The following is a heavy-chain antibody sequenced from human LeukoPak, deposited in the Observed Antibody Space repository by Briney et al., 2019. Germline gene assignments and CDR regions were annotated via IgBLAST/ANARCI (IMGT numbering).Heavy chain of an antibody. D-gene: IGHD5-12*01. CDR2: ISYDGSNK. Sequence: GGSLRLSCAASGFTFSSYAMHWVRQAPGKGLEWVAVISYDGSNKYYADSVKGRFTISRDNAKNSLYLQMNSLRAEDTAVYYCARDPPLLLRSSRSDWGRGTLVTVSS. V-gene: IGHV3-30-3*01. CDR3: ARDPPLLLRSSRSD. J-gene: IGHJ4*02. CDR1: GFTFSSYA.